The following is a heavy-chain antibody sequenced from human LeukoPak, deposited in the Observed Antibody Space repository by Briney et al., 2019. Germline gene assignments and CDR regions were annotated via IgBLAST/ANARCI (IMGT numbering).Heavy chain of an antibody. CDR3: ARDPPIAVAGNNAFDI. CDR2: IIPILGIA. V-gene: IGHV1-69*04. D-gene: IGHD6-19*01. CDR1: GGTFSSYA. J-gene: IGHJ3*02. Sequence: GASVKVSCKASGGTFSSYAISWVRQAPGQGLEWMGRIIPILGIANYAQKFQGRVTITADKSTSTAYMELSSLRSEDTAVYYCARDPPIAVAGNNAFDIWGQGTMVTVSS.